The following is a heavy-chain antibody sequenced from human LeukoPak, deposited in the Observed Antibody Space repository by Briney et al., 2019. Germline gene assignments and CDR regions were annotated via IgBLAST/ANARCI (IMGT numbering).Heavy chain of an antibody. CDR1: GFTFSSYA. Sequence: TGGSLRPSCAASGFTFSSYAMSWVRQAPGKGLEWVSAISGSGGSTYYADSVKGRFTISRDNSKNTLYLQMNSLRAEDTAVYYCAKRYSGSSGLYNFDYWGQGTLVTVSS. CDR3: AKRYSGSSGLYNFDY. CDR2: ISGSGGST. D-gene: IGHD1-26*01. V-gene: IGHV3-23*01. J-gene: IGHJ4*02.